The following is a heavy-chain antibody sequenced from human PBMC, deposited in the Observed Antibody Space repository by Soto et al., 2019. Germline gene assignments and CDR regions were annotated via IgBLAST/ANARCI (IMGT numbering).Heavy chain of an antibody. CDR3: ARHPGYYDILTGYTTYYFDY. V-gene: IGHV4-59*08. CDR1: GGSISSYY. Sequence: PSETLSLTCTVSGGSISSYYWSWIRQPPGKGLEWLGYISYSGSTYYNPSLKSRVVISLDTSKNQFSLKLSSVTAADTAVYYCARHPGYYDILTGYTTYYFDYWGQGILVTVSS. J-gene: IGHJ4*02. CDR2: ISYSGST. D-gene: IGHD3-9*01.